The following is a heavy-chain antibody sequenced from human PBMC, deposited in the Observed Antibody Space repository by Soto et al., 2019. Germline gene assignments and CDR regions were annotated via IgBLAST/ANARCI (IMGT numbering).Heavy chain of an antibody. CDR3: AHTKVTHWLGPPFYF. CDR1: GFSLSTSGGG. CDR2: IYWDDDK. J-gene: IGHJ4*02. Sequence: QITVKESGPTLVKATQSLTLTCTFSGFSLSTSGGGVGWIRQPPGKALEWLAVIYWDDDKSYSPSLKSRLTITNDTSKTQVALTRTHMYPVDTATYFCAHTKVTHWLGPPFYFWGQGTLVTVSS. D-gene: IGHD6-19*01. V-gene: IGHV2-5*02.